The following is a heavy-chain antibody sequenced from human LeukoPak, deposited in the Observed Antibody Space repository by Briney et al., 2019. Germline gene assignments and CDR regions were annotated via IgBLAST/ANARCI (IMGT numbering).Heavy chain of an antibody. J-gene: IGHJ4*02. Sequence: PSETLSLTCAVSGGSISSGGYSWSWLRQPPGKGLEWIGYIYYSGSTYYNPSLKSRVTISVDTSKNQFSLKLSSVTAADTAVYYCARSNYYEAFDYWGQGTLVTVSS. CDR1: GGSISSGGYS. CDR3: ARSNYYEAFDY. CDR2: IYYSGST. V-gene: IGHV4-31*11. D-gene: IGHD3-22*01.